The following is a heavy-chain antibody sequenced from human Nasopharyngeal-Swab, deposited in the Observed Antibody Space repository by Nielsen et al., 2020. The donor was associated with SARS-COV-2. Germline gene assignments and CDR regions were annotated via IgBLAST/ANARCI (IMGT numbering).Heavy chain of an antibody. V-gene: IGHV3-9*01. CDR1: GFSFNDYA. CDR3: AKDMSPLTGYDESYYYGMDV. CDR2: ISWNSGAL. Sequence: SLKISCAASGFSFNDYAMHWVRQVPGKGLEWVSGISWNSGALVYADSVRGRFTISRDNSKNSLYLQMNSLRVEDTALYYCAKDMSPLTGYDESYYYGMDVWGQGTTVTVSS. J-gene: IGHJ6*02. D-gene: IGHD5-12*01.